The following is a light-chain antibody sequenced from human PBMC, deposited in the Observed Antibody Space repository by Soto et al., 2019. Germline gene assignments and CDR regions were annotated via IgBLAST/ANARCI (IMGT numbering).Light chain of an antibody. J-gene: IGKJ3*01. CDR1: HDISNY. CDR2: DAS. CDR3: QQYDTLSFT. Sequence: DIQMTQSPSSLSASVGDRVTITCQASHDISNYLNWYQQKLGKASKLLIYDASNLEPGVPSTFSGSGSRTKFIFTISSLQPEDIATYYCQQYDTLSFTFGPGTKVDL. V-gene: IGKV1-33*01.